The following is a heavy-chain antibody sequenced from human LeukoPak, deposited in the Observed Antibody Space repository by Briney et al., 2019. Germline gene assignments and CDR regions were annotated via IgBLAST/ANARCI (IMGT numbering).Heavy chain of an antibody. CDR1: GFTFSSYA. CDR3: AKDVSPSRGSSSWTIDY. V-gene: IGHV3-23*01. CDR2: ISGSGTSI. Sequence: GGSLTLSCAASGFTFSSYAMNWVRHPPGKGLEWVSAISGSGTSIYYADSVTGRFTISRDNSNNTLHLQMNSLRAEDTALYYCAKDVSPSRGSSSWTIDYWGQGILVTVSS. J-gene: IGHJ4*02. D-gene: IGHD6-13*01.